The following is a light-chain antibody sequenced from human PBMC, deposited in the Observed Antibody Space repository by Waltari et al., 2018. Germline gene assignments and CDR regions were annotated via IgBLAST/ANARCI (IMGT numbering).Light chain of an antibody. Sequence: QSVLTQPPSVSATPGQTVTISCSGSHSNIGSSIVNWYRQIRGTAPKLLMYRSDQRPTGGPGRFSASKSGTSASRVIGNLRADDEADYFCAAWDDSLKAWLFGGGTKVTVL. V-gene: IGLV1-44*01. CDR3: AAWDDSLKAWL. CDR1: HSNIGSSI. J-gene: IGLJ3*02. CDR2: RSD.